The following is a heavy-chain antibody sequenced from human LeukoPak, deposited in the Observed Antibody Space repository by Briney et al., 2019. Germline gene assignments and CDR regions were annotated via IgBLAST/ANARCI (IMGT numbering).Heavy chain of an antibody. CDR3: ARGIAAAGISLNYYYYYMDV. D-gene: IGHD6-13*01. V-gene: IGHV3-7*01. J-gene: IGHJ6*03. CDR2: IKRDGSEK. CDR1: GFTFSSYW. Sequence: GGSLRLSCAASGFTFSSYWMSWVRQAPGKGPEWVANIKRDGSEKHYVDSVKGRFTISRDNAKNSLYLQMNSLRAEDTAVYYCARGIAAAGISLNYYYYYMDVWGKGTTVTVSS.